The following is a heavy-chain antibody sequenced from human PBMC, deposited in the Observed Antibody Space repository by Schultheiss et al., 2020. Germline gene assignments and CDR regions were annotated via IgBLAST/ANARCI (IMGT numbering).Heavy chain of an antibody. J-gene: IGHJ4*02. Sequence: GGSLRLSCAGSGFSFSTYSMNWVRQASGKGLEWVAVISYDGSNKYYADSVKGRFTISRDNSKNTLYLQMNSLRAEDTAVYYCARGEAYPDYWGQGTLVTVSS. CDR3: ARGEAYPDY. CDR2: ISYDGSNK. D-gene: IGHD2-21*01. CDR1: GFSFSTYS. V-gene: IGHV3-30*03.